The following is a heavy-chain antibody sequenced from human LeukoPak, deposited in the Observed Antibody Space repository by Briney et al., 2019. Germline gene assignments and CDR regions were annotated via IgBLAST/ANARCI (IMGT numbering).Heavy chain of an antibody. J-gene: IGHJ4*02. D-gene: IGHD3-9*01. CDR2: IYYSGST. CDR3: ARVLRYFDYYFDY. Sequence: SETLSLTCTVSGGSISSYYCSWIRQPPGKGLEWIGYIYYSGSTNYNPSLKSRVTISVDTSKNQFSLKLSSVTAADTAVYYCARVLRYFDYYFDYWGQGTLVTVSS. CDR1: GGSISSYY. V-gene: IGHV4-59*01.